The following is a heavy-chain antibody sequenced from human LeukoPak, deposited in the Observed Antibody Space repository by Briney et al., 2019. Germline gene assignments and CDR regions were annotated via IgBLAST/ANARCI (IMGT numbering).Heavy chain of an antibody. Sequence: PGGPLRFSCAASGFTFSSYAMSWVRQAPGKRVERVSAITGSGGSTYYADSVKGRFTILRDNSKNTLYLQMNSLRAEYTAVYYCSKDQDSSSPSNWFDPWGQGTLVTDSS. J-gene: IGHJ5*02. CDR2: ITGSGGST. CDR3: SKDQDSSSPSNWFDP. V-gene: IGHV3-23*01. CDR1: GFTFSSYA. D-gene: IGHD6-13*01.